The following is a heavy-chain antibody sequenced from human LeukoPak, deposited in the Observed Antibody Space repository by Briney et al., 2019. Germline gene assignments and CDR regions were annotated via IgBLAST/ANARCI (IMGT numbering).Heavy chain of an antibody. J-gene: IGHJ4*02. Sequence: SETLSLTCTVSGGSISSYYWSWIRQPPGKGLEWIGHIYYSGSTNYSPSFKSRVTISIDTSKNQFSLRLSSVTAADTAVYYCARSFSGTYPGLDDWGQGTLVAVSS. V-gene: IGHV4-59*08. CDR1: GGSISSYY. CDR2: IYYSGST. CDR3: ARSFSGTYPGLDD. D-gene: IGHD3-10*01.